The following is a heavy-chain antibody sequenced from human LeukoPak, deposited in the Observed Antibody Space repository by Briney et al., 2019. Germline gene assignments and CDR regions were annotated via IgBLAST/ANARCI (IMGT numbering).Heavy chain of an antibody. CDR1: GFTFSSYW. CDR3: ANNYDFWSGYYPFDY. Sequence: GESLKISCAASGFTFSSYWMSWVRQAPGKGLEWVANIKQDGSEKYYVDSVKGRFTISRDNAKNSLYLQMNSLRAEDTAVYYCANNYDFWSGYYPFDYWGQGTLVTVSS. CDR2: IKQDGSEK. D-gene: IGHD3-3*01. V-gene: IGHV3-7*01. J-gene: IGHJ4*02.